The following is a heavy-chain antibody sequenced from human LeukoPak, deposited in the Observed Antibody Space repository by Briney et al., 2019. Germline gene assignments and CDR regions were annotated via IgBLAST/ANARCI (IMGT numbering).Heavy chain of an antibody. CDR3: ARSDYYDSSGYPDY. CDR1: GYTFTGYY. CDR2: INPNSGGT. Sequence: ASVKVSCKASGYTFTGYYMHWVRQAPGQGLEGMGWINPNSGGTNYAQKFQGRGTMTRDTSISTAYMELSRLRSDDTAVYYCARSDYYDSSGYPDYWGQGTLVTVSS. V-gene: IGHV1-2*02. J-gene: IGHJ4*02. D-gene: IGHD3-22*01.